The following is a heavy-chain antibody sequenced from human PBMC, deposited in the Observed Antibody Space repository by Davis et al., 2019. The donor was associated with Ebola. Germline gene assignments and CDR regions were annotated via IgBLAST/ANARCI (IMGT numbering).Heavy chain of an antibody. CDR3: AKVHPPTTVTTGGFDP. J-gene: IGHJ5*02. CDR2: ISVRSIT. D-gene: IGHD4-17*01. CDR1: GFIFSSYA. Sequence: GESPKISCAASGFIFSSYAMSWVRQAPGKGLEWVSSISVRSITYHADSVKGRFTISRDNSKNTLYLQMNSLRAEDTAVYYCAKVHPPTTVTTGGFDPWGQGTLVTVSS. V-gene: IGHV3-23*01.